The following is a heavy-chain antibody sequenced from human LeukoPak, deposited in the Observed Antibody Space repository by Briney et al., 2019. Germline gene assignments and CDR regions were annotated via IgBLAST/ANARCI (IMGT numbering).Heavy chain of an antibody. V-gene: IGHV3-7*01. Sequence: PGGSLRLSCAASGFTFSSYWMSWVRQAPGKGLEWVANIKQDGSEKYYVDSVKGRFTISRDNAKSSLYLQMNSLRAEDTAVYYCARGRSGGQPKHYYYYYMDVWGKGTTVTVSS. J-gene: IGHJ6*03. CDR2: IKQDGSEK. CDR1: GFTFSSYW. D-gene: IGHD2-15*01. CDR3: ARGRSGGQPKHYYYYYMDV.